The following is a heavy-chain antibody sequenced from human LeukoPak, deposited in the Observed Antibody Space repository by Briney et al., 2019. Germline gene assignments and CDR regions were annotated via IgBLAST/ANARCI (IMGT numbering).Heavy chain of an antibody. D-gene: IGHD6-19*01. J-gene: IGHJ4*02. V-gene: IGHV3-30-3*01. CDR2: ISYDGNNE. CDR1: GFTFSNYI. Sequence: GGSLRLSCAASGFTFSNYIIHWVRQAPVKGLEWVAVISYDGNNEYYADSVKGRCTISRDNSKNTLYLQLNSLRAEDTAVYYCARSPHSYSSGWYYFDYWGQGTLVTVSS. CDR3: ARSPHSYSSGWYYFDY.